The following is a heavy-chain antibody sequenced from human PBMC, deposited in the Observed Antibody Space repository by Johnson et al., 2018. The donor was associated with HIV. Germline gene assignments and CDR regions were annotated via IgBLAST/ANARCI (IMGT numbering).Heavy chain of an antibody. Sequence: LVESGGGVVQPGRSLRLSCAASGFTFSDYYMSWIRQAPGKGLEWVSYISNSGSTIYYVDSVKGRFTISRDNAKNSLYLQMNSLRAEDTAVYYCARTQRVTMIVVSLGAFDIWGQGTMVTVSS. CDR1: GFTFSDYY. V-gene: IGHV3-11*04. CDR3: ARTQRVTMIVVSLGAFDI. D-gene: IGHD3-22*01. J-gene: IGHJ3*02. CDR2: ISNSGSTI.